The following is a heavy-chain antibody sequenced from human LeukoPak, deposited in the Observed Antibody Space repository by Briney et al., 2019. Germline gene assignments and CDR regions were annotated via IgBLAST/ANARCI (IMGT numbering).Heavy chain of an antibody. Sequence: ASVKVFCKASRCTFTGYYMHWVRQAPGQGLEWMGWINPNSGGTKYAQKFQGRVTMTRDTSISTAYMELSRLRSDDTAVYYCVRVTFLQYSSGWYDNFDYWGQGTLVTVSS. V-gene: IGHV1-2*02. D-gene: IGHD6-19*01. CDR1: RCTFTGYY. CDR3: VRVTFLQYSSGWYDNFDY. CDR2: INPNSGGT. J-gene: IGHJ4*02.